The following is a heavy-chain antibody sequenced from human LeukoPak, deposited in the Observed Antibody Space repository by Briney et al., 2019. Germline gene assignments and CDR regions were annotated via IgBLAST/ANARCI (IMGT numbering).Heavy chain of an antibody. J-gene: IGHJ4*02. D-gene: IGHD6-19*01. CDR1: GFSFSSYA. Sequence: GGSLRLSCVASGFSFSSYAMSWVRQAPGKGLEWVSAISGSGGSTYYADSVKGRFTICTDNSKNSLYLQMNSLRAEDTAEYYCAKDEDGIAVAHFYYWGQGTLVTVSS. CDR2: ISGSGGST. V-gene: IGHV3-23*01. CDR3: AKDEDGIAVAHFYY.